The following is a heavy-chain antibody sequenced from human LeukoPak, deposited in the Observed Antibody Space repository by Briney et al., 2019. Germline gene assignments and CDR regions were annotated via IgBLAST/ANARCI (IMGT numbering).Heavy chain of an antibody. CDR3: ARAREGVTMLRGAREYYYYMDV. CDR1: GGYISSYY. Sequence: SETLSLTCSVSGGYISSYYWCWIRQPPGQGMERIGIVYYCGSANYNSSLNSRVTISVDTSKNQFSLKLSSVTAADTAVYYCARAREGVTMLRGAREYYYYMDVWGKGTTVTISS. V-gene: IGHV4-59*01. D-gene: IGHD3-10*01. J-gene: IGHJ6*03. CDR2: VYYCGSA.